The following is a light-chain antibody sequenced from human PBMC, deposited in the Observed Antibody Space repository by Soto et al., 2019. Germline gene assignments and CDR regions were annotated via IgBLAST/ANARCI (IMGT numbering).Light chain of an antibody. CDR1: QSVNSH. J-gene: IGKJ1*01. CDR2: GVS. CDR3: QQYNNFPLT. Sequence: DILMTQSPATLSVSPGERATLSCRASQSVNSHLAWYQQKPGQAPRLLIYGVSTRASGVPARFSGSGSGTEFTLTISSLQSEDFAVYYCQQYNNFPLTFGQGTKVEIK. V-gene: IGKV3-15*01.